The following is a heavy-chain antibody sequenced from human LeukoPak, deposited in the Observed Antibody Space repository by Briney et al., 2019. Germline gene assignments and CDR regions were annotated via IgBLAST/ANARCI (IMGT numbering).Heavy chain of an antibody. J-gene: IGHJ4*02. CDR1: GFTFSSYG. Sequence: GGSLRLSCAASGFTFSSYGMHWVRQAPGKGLAWVAVIWYDGSNKYYADSVKGRFTISRDNSKNTLYLQMNRLRAEDTAVYYCARGDSGYDYSNPDYWGQGTLVTVSS. D-gene: IGHD5-12*01. CDR2: IWYDGSNK. CDR3: ARGDSGYDYSNPDY. V-gene: IGHV3-33*01.